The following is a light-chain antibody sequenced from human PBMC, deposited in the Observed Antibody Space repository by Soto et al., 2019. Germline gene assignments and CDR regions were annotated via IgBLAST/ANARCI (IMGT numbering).Light chain of an antibody. Sequence: QSVLTQAASVSGSPGQSITISCTGTSSDIGSYNYVSWYQQHPGKAPKLIIYDVSSRPSGVSDRFAGSKSGNTASLTISGLQGEDGADYYCSSYTSSSTGVFGGGTKLTVL. CDR1: SSDIGSYNY. CDR3: SSYTSSSTGV. V-gene: IGLV2-14*01. J-gene: IGLJ3*02. CDR2: DVS.